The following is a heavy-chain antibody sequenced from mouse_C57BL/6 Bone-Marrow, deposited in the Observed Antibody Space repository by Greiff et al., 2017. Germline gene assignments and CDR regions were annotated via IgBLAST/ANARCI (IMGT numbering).Heavy chain of an antibody. CDR3: ARERITTVVEGYCDV. J-gene: IGHJ1*03. Sequence: EVTLVESEGGLVQPGSSMKLSCTASGFTFSDYYMAWVRQVQEKGLEWVANINYDGSSTYYLDSLKSRFIISRDNAKNILSLQMSSLKSEDTATYYCARERITTVVEGYCDVWGTGTTVTVSS. CDR2: INYDGSST. V-gene: IGHV5-16*01. D-gene: IGHD1-1*01. CDR1: GFTFSDYY.